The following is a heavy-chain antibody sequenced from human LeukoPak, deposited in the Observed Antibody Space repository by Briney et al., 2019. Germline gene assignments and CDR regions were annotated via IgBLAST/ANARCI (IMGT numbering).Heavy chain of an antibody. Sequence: KSSETLSLTCTVSGGSINSYYWSWIRQPPGKGLENIGYIYYSGTTNYNPSLKSRVTISIDTSKNQFSLKLSSVTAADTAVYYCAAGPRYISGYYRSFDYWGQGTLVTVSS. V-gene: IGHV4-59*01. CDR1: GGSINSYY. D-gene: IGHD3-22*01. CDR2: IYYSGTT. CDR3: AAGPRYISGYYRSFDY. J-gene: IGHJ4*02.